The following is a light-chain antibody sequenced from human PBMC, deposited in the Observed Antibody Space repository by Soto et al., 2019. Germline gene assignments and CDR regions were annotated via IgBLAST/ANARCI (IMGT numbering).Light chain of an antibody. V-gene: IGKV3-20*01. CDR1: QSVSSSD. CDR3: QQVGSTPLT. CDR2: GVS. Sequence: EIVLTQSPGTLSLSPGERATLSCRASQSVSSSDLAWYQQKPGQAPRLLIYGVSSRATGIPDRISGSGSGTDSTLTISRLEPEDFAVYYCQQVGSTPLTFGQGTKLEIK. J-gene: IGKJ2*01.